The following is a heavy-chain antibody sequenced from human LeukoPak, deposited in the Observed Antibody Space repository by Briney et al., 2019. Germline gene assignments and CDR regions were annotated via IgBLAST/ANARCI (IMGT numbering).Heavy chain of an antibody. Sequence: PSETLSLTCAVYGGSFSGYYWSWIRQPTGKGLEWIGEINHSGSTNYNPSLKSRVTISVDTSKNQFSLKLSSVTAADTAVYYCARGLSGGVWGQGTLVTVSS. V-gene: IGHV4-34*01. CDR3: ARGLSGGV. D-gene: IGHD2-8*02. CDR1: GGSFSGYY. CDR2: INHSGST. J-gene: IGHJ4*02.